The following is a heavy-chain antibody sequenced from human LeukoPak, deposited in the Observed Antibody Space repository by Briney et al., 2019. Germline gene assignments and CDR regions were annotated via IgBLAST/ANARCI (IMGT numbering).Heavy chain of an antibody. CDR3: ARASGGSYYVDY. V-gene: IGHV3-48*04. D-gene: IGHD1-26*01. CDR1: GFTFSSYA. J-gene: IGHJ4*02. CDR2: ISSSGSIS. Sequence: GGSLRLSCAASGFTFSSYAMSWVRQAPGKGLEWVSYISSSGSISYYADSVKGRFTISRDNAKNSLYLQINSLRAEDTAVYYCARASGGSYYVDYWGQGTLVTVSS.